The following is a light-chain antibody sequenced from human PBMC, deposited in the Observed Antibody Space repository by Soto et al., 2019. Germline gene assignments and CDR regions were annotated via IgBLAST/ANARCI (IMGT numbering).Light chain of an antibody. CDR3: QQYGSSGT. J-gene: IGKJ1*01. V-gene: IGKV3-20*01. CDR1: QSVSSSY. CDR2: GAS. Sequence: EIVLPQSPGTLSLSPGERATLSCRASQSVSSSYLAWYQQKPGQAPRLLIYGASNRATGIPDRFSGSGSGTDFTLTISRLEPEDFAVYYCQQYGSSGTFGQGTKV.